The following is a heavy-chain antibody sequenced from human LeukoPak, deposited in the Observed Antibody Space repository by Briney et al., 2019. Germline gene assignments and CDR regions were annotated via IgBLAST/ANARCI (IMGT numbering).Heavy chain of an antibody. CDR1: GGSISSYY. Sequence: SETLSLTCTVSGGSISSYYWSWIRQPPGKGLEWIGYIYYSGSTNYNPSLKSRVTISVDTSKNQFSLKLSSVTAADTAVYYCARAAKALGYYYYYYMDVWGKGTTVAVSS. J-gene: IGHJ6*03. V-gene: IGHV4-59*01. CDR2: IYYSGST. CDR3: ARAAKALGYYYYYYMDV.